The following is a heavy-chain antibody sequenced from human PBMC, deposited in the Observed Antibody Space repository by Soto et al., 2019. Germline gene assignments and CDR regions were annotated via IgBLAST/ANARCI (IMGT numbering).Heavy chain of an antibody. CDR2: INHRGTT. J-gene: IGHJ5*01. CDR3: ARGDPRSILSTSLTTSYWFDS. D-gene: IGHD2-21*01. Sequence: QVQLQQWGTGLLKPSETLSLHCAVYGESLRGYYWSWIRQTPAMGLEWIGEINHRGTTNHASSLKSRAIISIDTSKNQVSVRVNYVTAADTAVYYCARGDPRSILSTSLTTSYWFDSWGHGTLVTVSS. V-gene: IGHV4-34*04. CDR1: GESLRGYY.